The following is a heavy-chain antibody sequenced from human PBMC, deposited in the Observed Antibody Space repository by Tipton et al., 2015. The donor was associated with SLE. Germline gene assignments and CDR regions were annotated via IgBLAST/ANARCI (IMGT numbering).Heavy chain of an antibody. V-gene: IGHV3-30*09. CDR1: GFTFSKYA. J-gene: IGHJ4*02. D-gene: IGHD3-3*01. CDR3: ARPLEDFWSGYLRIDY. CDR2: ISYEGKTK. Sequence: SLRLSCTVSGFTFSKYAFHWVRQAPGKGLEWVAVISYEGKTKFYADSVKGRFAISRDNSKRTLYLQMNGLRAEDTAVYYCARPLEDFWSGYLRIDYWGQGNLVTVSS.